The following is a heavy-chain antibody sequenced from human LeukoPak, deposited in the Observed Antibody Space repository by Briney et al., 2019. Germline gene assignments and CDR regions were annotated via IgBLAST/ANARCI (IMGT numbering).Heavy chain of an antibody. J-gene: IGHJ4*02. CDR3: ARSRGSSWYWGFDY. CDR1: GGSFSGYY. CDR2: VNHSGST. D-gene: IGHD6-13*01. Sequence: SETLSLTCAVYGGSFSGYYWSWIRQPPGKGLEWIGEVNHSGSTNYNPPLKSRVTISVDTSKNQFSLKLSSVTAADTAVYYCARSRGSSWYWGFDYWGQGTLVTVSS. V-gene: IGHV4-34*01.